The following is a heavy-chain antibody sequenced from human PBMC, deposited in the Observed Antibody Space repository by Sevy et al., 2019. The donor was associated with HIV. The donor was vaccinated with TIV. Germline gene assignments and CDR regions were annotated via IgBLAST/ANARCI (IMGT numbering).Heavy chain of an antibody. D-gene: IGHD3-3*01. V-gene: IGHV4-61*01. CDR3: ARGGLAYYDFWRGYYTLDY. J-gene: IGHJ4*02. Sequence: SETLSLTCTVSGGSVSSGSYYWSWIRQPPGKGLEWIGYIYYSGSTNYNPSLKSRVTISVDTSKNQFSLKLSSVTAADTAVYYCARGGLAYYDFWRGYYTLDYWGQGTLVTVSS. CDR2: IYYSGST. CDR1: GGSVSSGSYY.